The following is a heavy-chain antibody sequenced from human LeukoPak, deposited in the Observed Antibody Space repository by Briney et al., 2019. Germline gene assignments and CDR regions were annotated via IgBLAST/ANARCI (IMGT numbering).Heavy chain of an antibody. CDR1: GYSISSGYY. V-gene: IGHV4-38-2*01. Sequence: SETLSLTCAVSGYSISSGYYWGWIRQPPGKGLEWIGSIYHSGSTYFNPSLKSRVTISVDTSKNQFSLKLSSVTAADTAVYYCARDYGDYGGWYYYYGMDVWGKRTTVTVSS. J-gene: IGHJ6*04. CDR2: IYHSGST. CDR3: ARDYGDYGGWYYYYGMDV. D-gene: IGHD4-17*01.